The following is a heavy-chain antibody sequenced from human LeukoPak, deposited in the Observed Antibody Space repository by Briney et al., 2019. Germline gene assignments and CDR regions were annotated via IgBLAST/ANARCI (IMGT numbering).Heavy chain of an antibody. CDR2: IYYSGNT. J-gene: IGHJ4*02. D-gene: IGHD3-10*01. CDR1: GGSISSSSYY. V-gene: IGHV4-39*07. Sequence: PSETLSLTCTVSGGSISSSSYYWGWIRQPPGKGLEWIESIYYSGNTYYNPSLKSRVTISVDTSKNQFSLKLSSVTAADTAVYYCASRLWFGELSWGQGTLVTVSS. CDR3: ASRLWFGELS.